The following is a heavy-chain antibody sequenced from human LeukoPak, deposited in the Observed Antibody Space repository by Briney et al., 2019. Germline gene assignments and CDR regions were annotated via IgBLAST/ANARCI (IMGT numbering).Heavy chain of an antibody. V-gene: IGHV1-18*01. D-gene: IGHD2-15*01. CDR3: ARDRCSGGSCYYYYMDV. CDR1: GYTFTSYG. CDR2: ISAYNGNT. Sequence: ASVKVSCKASGYTFTSYGISWVRQAPGQGLEWMGWISAYNGNTNYAQKFQGRVTMTRDTSISTAYMELSRLRSDDTAVYYCARDRCSGGSCYYYYMDVWGKGTTVTASS. J-gene: IGHJ6*03.